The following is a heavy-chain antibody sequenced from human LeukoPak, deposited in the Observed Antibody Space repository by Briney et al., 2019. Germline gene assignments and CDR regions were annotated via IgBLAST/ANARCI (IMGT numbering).Heavy chain of an antibody. CDR2: IYYSGSA. Sequence: SETLSLTCTVSGGSISSGGYYWSWIRQHPGKGLEWIGYIYYSGSAYYNPSLKSRITISVDTSKNQFSLKLNSVTAADTAVYYCARNYDFWRGSYTGYYGMDVWGQGTTVTVTS. CDR3: ARNYDFWRGSYTGYYGMDV. CDR1: GGSISSGGYY. D-gene: IGHD3-3*01. V-gene: IGHV4-31*03. J-gene: IGHJ6*02.